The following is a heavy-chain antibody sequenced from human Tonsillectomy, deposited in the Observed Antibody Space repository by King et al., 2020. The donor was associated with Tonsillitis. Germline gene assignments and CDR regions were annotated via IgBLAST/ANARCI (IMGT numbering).Heavy chain of an antibody. D-gene: IGHD3-16*02. J-gene: IGHJ6*03. V-gene: IGHV1-69*12. Sequence: VQLVQSGAEVKKPGSSVKVSCKASGGTFSSYTINWVRQAPGQGLEWMGGIIPLFGTANYAQKFQDRVTITADEFTRTAYMELHSLGSEDTALYYCARDRAEEGIPFGGVIVPLDSPSYMDVWGKGTTVTVSS. CDR3: ARDRAEEGIPFGGVIVPLDSPSYMDV. CDR1: GGTFSSYT. CDR2: IIPLFGTA.